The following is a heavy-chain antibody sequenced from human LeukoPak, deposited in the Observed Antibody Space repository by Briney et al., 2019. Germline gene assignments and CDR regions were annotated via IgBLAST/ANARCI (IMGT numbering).Heavy chain of an antibody. Sequence: NTSETLSLTCTVSGGSISSSSYYWGWIRQPPGKGLEWIGSIYYSGRTYYNPSLKSRVTISVDTSKNQVSLKLSSVTAADTAVYYCATRPPGQSYLPYFDYWGQGIPVTVSS. D-gene: IGHD3-16*01. V-gene: IGHV4-39*01. CDR1: GGSISSSSYY. J-gene: IGHJ4*02. CDR3: ATRPPGQSYLPYFDY. CDR2: IYYSGRT.